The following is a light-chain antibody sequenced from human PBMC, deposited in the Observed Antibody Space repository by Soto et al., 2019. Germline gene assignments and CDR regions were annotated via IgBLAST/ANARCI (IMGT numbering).Light chain of an antibody. Sequence: DVPLTQSPSFLSASVGDRVTITCRASQGINTHFAWYQQIAGKGPKLLIYAASTLHSGGPSRHSGSESGTEFPLAISSLQPEDFATYDYQRVNGYQHTFGQGTKVES. CDR3: QRVNGYQHT. CDR2: AAS. J-gene: IGKJ2*01. V-gene: IGKV1-9*01. CDR1: QGINTH.